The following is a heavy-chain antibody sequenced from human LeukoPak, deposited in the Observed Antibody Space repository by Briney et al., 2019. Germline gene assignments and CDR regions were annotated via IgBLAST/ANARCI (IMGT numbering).Heavy chain of an antibody. CDR1: GFPFSSYW. Sequence: GSLRLSCAASGFPFSSYWMQWVRQAPGEGLVWVSRISSDGTTTTYADSVKGRFTISRDNAKNTLYLEVRSLRAEDTAVYFCARDADGPGSLIDYWGQGTLVTVSS. CDR3: ARDADGPGSLIDY. V-gene: IGHV3-74*01. J-gene: IGHJ4*02. D-gene: IGHD2-8*01. CDR2: ISSDGTTT.